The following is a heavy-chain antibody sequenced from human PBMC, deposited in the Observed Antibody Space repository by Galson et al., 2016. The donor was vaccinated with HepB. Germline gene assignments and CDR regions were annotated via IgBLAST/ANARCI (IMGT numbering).Heavy chain of an antibody. CDR2: IYTSGST. V-gene: IGHV4-61*02. CDR3: ARGHLGMYDRWSSMSGVWFDP. J-gene: IGHJ5*02. Sequence: TLSLTCSVSGGSVSSGTYFWNWIRQPAGKGLECIGRIYTSGSTNYSPSLKSRVTLSLNTSKNQFSLKLTSLTAADTAVYYFARGHLGMYDRWSSMSGVWFDPWGQGTLVTVSS. D-gene: IGHD2-2*01. CDR1: GGSVSSGTYF.